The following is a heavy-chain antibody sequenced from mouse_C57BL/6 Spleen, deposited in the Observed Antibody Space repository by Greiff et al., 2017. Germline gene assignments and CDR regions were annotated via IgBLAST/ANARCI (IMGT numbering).Heavy chain of an antibody. CDR1: GFTFSSYT. V-gene: IGHV5-9*01. CDR3: ARHGDGYYDAMDY. Sequence: EVMLVESGGGLVKPGGSLKLSCAASGFTFSSYTMSWVRQTPEKRLEWVATISGGGGNTYYPDSVKGRFTFSRDNAKNTLYLQMSSLRSEDTALYYCARHGDGYYDAMDYWGQGTSVTVSS. D-gene: IGHD2-3*01. J-gene: IGHJ4*01. CDR2: ISGGGGNT.